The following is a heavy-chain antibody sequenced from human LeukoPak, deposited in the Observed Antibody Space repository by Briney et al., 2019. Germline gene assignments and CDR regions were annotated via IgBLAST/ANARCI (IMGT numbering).Heavy chain of an antibody. CDR2: ISYDGNTI. D-gene: IGHD2-2*01. Sequence: GGSLRLSCAASEFTFSNYAVHWVRQAPGKGLQWVAVISYDGNTIHYADSVKGRFTISRDNSKNTLDLHMNSLRPEDTATYYCAKNSYSAVVPVGWVDPWGQGTLVTVSS. CDR3: AKNSYSAVVPVGWVDP. CDR1: EFTFSNYA. V-gene: IGHV3-30-3*02. J-gene: IGHJ5*02.